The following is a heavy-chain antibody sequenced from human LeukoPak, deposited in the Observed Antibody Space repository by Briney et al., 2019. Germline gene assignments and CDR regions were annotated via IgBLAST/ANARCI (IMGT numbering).Heavy chain of an antibody. CDR3: ARLGGDAFDI. V-gene: IGHV4-39*01. CDR1: GVSISSSSYY. J-gene: IGHJ3*02. Sequence: SETLSLTCTVSGVSISSSSYYWGWIRQPPGKGLEWIGSIYYSGSTYYNPSLKSRVTISVDTSKNQFSLKLSSVTAADTAVYYCARLGGDAFDIWGQGTMVTVSS. D-gene: IGHD4-23*01. CDR2: IYYSGST.